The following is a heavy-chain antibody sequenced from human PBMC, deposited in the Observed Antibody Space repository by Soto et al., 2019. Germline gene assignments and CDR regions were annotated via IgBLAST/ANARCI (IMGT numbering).Heavy chain of an antibody. CDR3: GRLGWAFDI. J-gene: IGHJ3*02. V-gene: IGHV3-7*01. CDR2: IKQDGSEK. CDR1: GFTFSSYW. Sequence: PGGSLGLACAASGFTFSSYWRSWVRQAPGKGLEWVANIKQDGSEKYYVDSVKGRFTISRDNAKNSLYLQINCMRAEDTAVYYCGRLGWAFDIWGQGTMVTVSS.